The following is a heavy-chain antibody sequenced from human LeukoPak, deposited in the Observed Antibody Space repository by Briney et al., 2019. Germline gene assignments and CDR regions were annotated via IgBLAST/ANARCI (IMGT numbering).Heavy chain of an antibody. D-gene: IGHD6-19*01. CDR3: ARDRWVAVAGTLLFDY. V-gene: IGHV3-48*01. CDR1: GFTFSSYS. CDR2: ISSSSSTI. J-gene: IGHJ4*02. Sequence: GGSLRLSCAASGFTFSSYSMNWVRQAPGKGLEWVSYISSSSSTIYYADSVKGRFTISRDNAKNSLYLQMNSLRAEDTAVYYCARDRWVAVAGTLLFDYWGQGTLVTVSS.